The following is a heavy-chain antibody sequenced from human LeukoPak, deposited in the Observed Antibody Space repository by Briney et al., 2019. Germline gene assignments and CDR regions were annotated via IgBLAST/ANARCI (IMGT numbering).Heavy chain of an antibody. CDR2: INPNSGGT. V-gene: IGHV1-2*02. D-gene: IGHD3-9*01. CDR1: GYTFTSYY. Sequence: ASVKVSCKASGYTFTSYYMHWVRQAPGQGLEWMGWINPNSGGTNYAQKFQGRVTMTRDTSISTAYMELSRLRSDDTAVYYCARAQYYDILTGYYHYMDVWGKGTTVTVSS. J-gene: IGHJ6*03. CDR3: ARAQYYDILTGYYHYMDV.